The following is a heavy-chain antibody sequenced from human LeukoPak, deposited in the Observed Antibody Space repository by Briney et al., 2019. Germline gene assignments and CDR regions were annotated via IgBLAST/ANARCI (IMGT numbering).Heavy chain of an antibody. V-gene: IGHV3-23*01. J-gene: IGHJ4*02. CDR2: ISGSGGST. D-gene: IGHD6-19*01. CDR1: GFAFSSYA. CDR3: AKVMAVAGMRDY. Sequence: GGSLRLSCAASGFAFSSYAMSWVRQAPGKGLEWVSAISGSGGSTYYADSVKGRFTISRDNSKNTLYLQMNSLRAEDTAVYYCAKVMAVAGMRDYWGQGTPVTVSS.